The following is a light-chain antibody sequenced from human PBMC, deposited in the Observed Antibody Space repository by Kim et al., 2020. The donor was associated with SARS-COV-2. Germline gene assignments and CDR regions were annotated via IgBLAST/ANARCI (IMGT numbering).Light chain of an antibody. V-gene: IGLV3-1*01. CDR2: QDT. CDR1: KLGDKY. Sequence: SYELTQPSSVSVSPGQTATITCSGDKLGDKYVCWYQQRPGQSPVLVIHQDTQRPSGIPERFSASNSGNTATLTISGTQDIDEADYYYQAWDSHTLYVFGPGTKVTVL. CDR3: QAWDSHTLYV. J-gene: IGLJ1*01.